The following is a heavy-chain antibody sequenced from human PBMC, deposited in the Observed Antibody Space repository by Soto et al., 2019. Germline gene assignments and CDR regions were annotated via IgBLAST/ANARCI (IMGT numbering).Heavy chain of an antibody. D-gene: IGHD6-19*01. CDR3: ARVEFEPVAGRNYYYYYGMDV. J-gene: IGHJ6*02. V-gene: IGHV3-30-3*01. CDR1: GFTFSSYA. CDR2: ISYDGSNK. Sequence: GGSLRLSCAASGFTFSSYAMHWVRQAPGKGLEWVAVISYDGSNKYYADSVKGRFTISRDNSKNTLYLQMNSLRAEDTAVYYCARVEFEPVAGRNYYYYYGMDVWGQGTTVTVSS.